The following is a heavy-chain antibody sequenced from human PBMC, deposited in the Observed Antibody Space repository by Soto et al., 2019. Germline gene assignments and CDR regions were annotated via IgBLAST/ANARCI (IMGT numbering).Heavy chain of an antibody. Sequence: PSETLSLTYAVYGGSFSGYYWSWIRQPPGKGLEWIGEINHSGSTNYNPSLKSRVTISVDTSKNQFSLKLSSVTAADTAVYYCARWQDDFWSGYDDYWGQGTLVTVSS. CDR3: ARWQDDFWSGYDDY. CDR1: GGSFSGYY. CDR2: INHSGST. V-gene: IGHV4-34*01. J-gene: IGHJ4*02. D-gene: IGHD3-3*01.